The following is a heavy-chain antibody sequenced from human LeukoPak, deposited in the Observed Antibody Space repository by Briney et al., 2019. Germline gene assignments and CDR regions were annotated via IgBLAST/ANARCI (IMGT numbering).Heavy chain of an antibody. D-gene: IGHD6-13*01. CDR1: GFTFSDHY. V-gene: IGHV3-11*01. CDR2: IGGSGSPI. J-gene: IGHJ4*02. CDR3: AGDYSSSWSRGFDY. Sequence: GGSLRLSCAASGFTFSDHYMSWIRQAPGKGLEWISNIGGSGSPIYYADSVKGRFTISRDNAKNSLFLQMDSLRAADTAVYYCAGDYSSSWSRGFDYWGQGTLVTVSS.